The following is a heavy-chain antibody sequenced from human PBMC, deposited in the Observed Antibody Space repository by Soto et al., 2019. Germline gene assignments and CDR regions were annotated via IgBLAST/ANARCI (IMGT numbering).Heavy chain of an antibody. CDR2: HYSGGST. J-gene: IGHJ5*02. D-gene: IGHD1-26*01. Sequence: GSRRLSCAISGFSVSSNYLSWVRQAPGKGLEWVAVHYSGGSTYYADSVQGRFTISRDKSNNTLYLQMRRVRAEDTAVYFCARHRHPRGTVGATSPLDPWGQGTQVTVSS. CDR1: GFSVSSNY. V-gene: IGHV3-53*01. CDR3: ARHRHPRGTVGATSPLDP.